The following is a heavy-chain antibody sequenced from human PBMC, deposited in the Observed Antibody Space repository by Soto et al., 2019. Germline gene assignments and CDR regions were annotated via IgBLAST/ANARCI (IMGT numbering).Heavy chain of an antibody. CDR3: ASLGNDILTLGPS. CDR2: ISAYNGNT. Sequence: ASVKVSCKASGYTFTMYGISGVRQAPGQGLEWMGWISAYNGNTNYAQKLQGRVTMTTDTSTSTAYMELRSLRSDDTAVYYCASLGNDILTLGPSWGQGTLVTVSS. D-gene: IGHD3-9*01. CDR1: GYTFTMYG. V-gene: IGHV1-18*01. J-gene: IGHJ4*02.